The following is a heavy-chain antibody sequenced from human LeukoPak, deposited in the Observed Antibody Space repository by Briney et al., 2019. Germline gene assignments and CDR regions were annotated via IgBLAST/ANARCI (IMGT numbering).Heavy chain of an antibody. CDR2: IYYSGST. CDR3: ARGGAARLHFQN. V-gene: IGHV4-59*01. Sequence: SETLSLTCTVSGGSISSYYWSWIRQPPGKGLEWIGYIYYSGSTNYNPSLQSRVTISVDTSKNQFSLNLNSVTAADTAVYYCARGGAARLHFQNWGQGTLVTVSS. D-gene: IGHD6-6*01. J-gene: IGHJ1*01. CDR1: GGSISSYY.